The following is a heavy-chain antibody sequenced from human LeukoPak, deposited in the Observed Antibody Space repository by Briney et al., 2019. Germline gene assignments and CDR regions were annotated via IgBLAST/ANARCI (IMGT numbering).Heavy chain of an antibody. CDR2: VNHSGST. D-gene: IGHD3-22*01. J-gene: IGHJ5*02. Sequence: SETLSLTCAVYGGSSGYYWSWIRQPPGEGLEWIGEVNHSGSTKYKPSLKSRVTISVDTSKNQFSLKLSSVTAADTAVYYCARRSSIVWFDPWGQGTLVTVSS. CDR3: ARRSSIVWFDP. CDR1: GGSSGYY. V-gene: IGHV4-34*01.